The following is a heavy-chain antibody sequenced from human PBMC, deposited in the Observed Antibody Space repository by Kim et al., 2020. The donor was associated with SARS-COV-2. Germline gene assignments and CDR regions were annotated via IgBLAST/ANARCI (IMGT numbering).Heavy chain of an antibody. D-gene: IGHD3-3*01. V-gene: IGHV3-23*01. J-gene: IGHJ5*02. CDR2: ISGSGGST. CDR1: GFTFSSYA. CDR3: AKDRPVTIFGVVAPWWFDP. Sequence: GGSLRLSCAASGFTFSSYAMSWVRQAPGKGLEWVSAISGSGGSTYYADSVKGRFTISRDNSKNTLYLQMNSLRAEDTAVYYCAKDRPVTIFGVVAPWWFDPWGQGTLVTVSS.